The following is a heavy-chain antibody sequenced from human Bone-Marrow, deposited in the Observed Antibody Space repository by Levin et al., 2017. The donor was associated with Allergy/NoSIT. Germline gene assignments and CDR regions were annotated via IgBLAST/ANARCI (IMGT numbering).Heavy chain of an antibody. CDR3: ARGHSCGGACYGLDY. CDR1: GFTFTMFN. D-gene: IGHD2-21*02. Sequence: KSGGSLRLSCAASGFTFTMFNINWVRQAPGKGLEWVASISGGSAYISYADSVKGRFTISRDNAQNSAFLQMNSLRVDDTAVYYCARGHSCGGACYGLDYWGQGTLVTVSA. CDR2: ISGGSAYI. V-gene: IGHV3-21*01. J-gene: IGHJ4*02.